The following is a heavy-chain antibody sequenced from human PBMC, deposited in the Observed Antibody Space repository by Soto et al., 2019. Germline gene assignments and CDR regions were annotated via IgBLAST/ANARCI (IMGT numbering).Heavy chain of an antibody. CDR3: ARDRKEYGRDV. CDR1: GFTVSSNY. Sequence: EVQLVESGGGLIQPGGSLRLSCAASGFTVSSNYMSWVRQAPGKGLEWVSVFYSGGSTYYADSVKGRFTISRDNSKNTRNFQMNSLRAEDTAGYYWARDRKEYGRDVGAKGPRSPSP. J-gene: IGHJ6*02. V-gene: IGHV3-53*01. CDR2: FYSGGST.